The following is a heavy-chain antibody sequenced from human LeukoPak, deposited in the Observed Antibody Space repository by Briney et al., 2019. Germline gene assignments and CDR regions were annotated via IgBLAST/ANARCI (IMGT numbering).Heavy chain of an antibody. CDR1: AGSLSTYY. Sequence: SGTLSLTCLVSAGSLSTYYWGWIRQPPGKGLEWIGHISYSGTTNSNPSFRSRLTISVDTSENQFSLILSSATAADTAVYYCARRGGYKQFDFWGQGILVTVSS. CDR2: ISYSGTT. D-gene: IGHD5-24*01. V-gene: IGHV4-59*08. CDR3: ARRGGYKQFDF. J-gene: IGHJ4*02.